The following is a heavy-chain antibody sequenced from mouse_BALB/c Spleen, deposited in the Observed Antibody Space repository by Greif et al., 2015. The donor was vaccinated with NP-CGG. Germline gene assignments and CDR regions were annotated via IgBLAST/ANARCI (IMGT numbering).Heavy chain of an antibody. CDR2: ISYDGSN. CDR1: GYSITGGYY. V-gene: IGHV3-6*02. J-gene: IGHJ4*01. D-gene: IGHD2-3*01. CDR3: ASFYDGYFYYAMDY. Sequence: EVQLQQSGPGLVKPSQSLSLTCSVTGYSITGGYYWNWIRQFPGNKLEWMGYISYDGSNNYNPSLKNRISITRDTSKNQFFLKLNSVTTEDTATYYCASFYDGYFYYAMDYWGQGTSVTVSS.